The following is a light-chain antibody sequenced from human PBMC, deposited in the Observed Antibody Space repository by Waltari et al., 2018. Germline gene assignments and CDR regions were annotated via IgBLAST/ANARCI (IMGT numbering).Light chain of an antibody. V-gene: IGLV2-23*01. CDR1: RSDVVRFRL. J-gene: IGLJ1*01. Sequence: CTGTRSDVVRFRLVAWYQQHPGKVPKLLIYEDSKLPSGISDRFSASKSGNTASLTISGLQTEDEADYYCCAYTGSVYVFGHGTKVNVL. CDR3: CAYTGSVYV. CDR2: EDS.